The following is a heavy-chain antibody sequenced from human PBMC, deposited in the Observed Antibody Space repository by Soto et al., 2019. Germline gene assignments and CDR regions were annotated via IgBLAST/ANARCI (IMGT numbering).Heavy chain of an antibody. CDR3: ARGTGCSGGSCYVSYYYYYGMDV. Sequence: GASVKVSCKASGGTFSSYAISWVRQAPGQGLEWMGGIIPIFGTANYAQKFQGRVTITADESTSTAYMELSSLRSEDTAVYYCARGTGCSGGSCYVSYYYYYGMDVWGQGTTVTVSS. V-gene: IGHV1-69*13. CDR2: IIPIFGTA. J-gene: IGHJ6*02. D-gene: IGHD2-15*01. CDR1: GGTFSSYA.